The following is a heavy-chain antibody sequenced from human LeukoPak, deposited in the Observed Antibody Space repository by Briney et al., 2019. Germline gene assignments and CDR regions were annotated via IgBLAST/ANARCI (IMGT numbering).Heavy chain of an antibody. V-gene: IGHV1-2*02. D-gene: IGHD3-3*01. CDR2: INPNSGGT. CDR1: GYTFTGQY. J-gene: IGHJ3*02. Sequence: ASVKVSCKTSGYTFTGQYIHWVRQAPGQGLEWMGWINPNSGGTNYAQNFQGRVTMTRDTSTSTVYMELSSLRSEDTAVYYCARARFSNDAFDIWGQGTMVTVSS. CDR3: ARARFSNDAFDI.